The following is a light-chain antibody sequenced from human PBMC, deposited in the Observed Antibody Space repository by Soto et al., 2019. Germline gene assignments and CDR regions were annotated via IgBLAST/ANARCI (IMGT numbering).Light chain of an antibody. V-gene: IGKV3-11*01. CDR2: DAS. Sequence: EVVLTQSPATLSLSPGEGATLSCRASQSVDIYLAWYQQKPGQPPRLLIYDASNRATGIPDRFSGSGSGTDFTLTISSLEPEDFAVYYCQQRKNWPPLTFGGGTKVEI. CDR1: QSVDIY. CDR3: QQRKNWPPLT. J-gene: IGKJ4*01.